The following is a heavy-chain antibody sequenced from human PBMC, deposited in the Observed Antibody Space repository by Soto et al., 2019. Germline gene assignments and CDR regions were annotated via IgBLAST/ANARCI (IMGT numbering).Heavy chain of an antibody. CDR2: INPNSGGT. J-gene: IGHJ6*04. D-gene: IGHD3-3*01. CDR1: GYTFTGYY. Sequence: GASVKVSCKASGYTFTGYYMHWVRQAPGQGLEWMGWINPNSGGTNYAQKFQGWVTMTRDTSISTAYMELSRLRSDDTAVYYCARDHYRLRFLEWLLIPKPSLDASGDSRLTYLSVWGKGTTDTVYS. CDR3: ARDHYRLRFLEWLLIPKPSLDASGDSRLTYLSV. V-gene: IGHV1-2*04.